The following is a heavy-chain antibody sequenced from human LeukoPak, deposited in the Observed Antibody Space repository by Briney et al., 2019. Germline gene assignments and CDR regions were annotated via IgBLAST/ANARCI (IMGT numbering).Heavy chain of an antibody. CDR1: GFTFSDYY. J-gene: IGHJ4*02. CDR2: IRGSGGTT. CDR3: AKAPTVATSYFDY. Sequence: PGGSLRLSCAASGFTFSDYYMGWIRQAPGKGLEWVSAIRGSGGTTYYADSVKGRFTISRDNSKNTLYLQMNSLRAEDTAVYYCAKAPTVATSYFDYWGQGTLVTVSS. V-gene: IGHV3-23*01. D-gene: IGHD5-12*01.